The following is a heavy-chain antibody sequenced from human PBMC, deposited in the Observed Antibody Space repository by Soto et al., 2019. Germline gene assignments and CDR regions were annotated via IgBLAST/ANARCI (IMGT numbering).Heavy chain of an antibody. Sequence: GGSLRLSCAASGFTFDDYGMSWVCQAPGKGLEWVSGINWNGGSTGYADSVKGRFTISRDNAKNSLYLQINSLRAEDTALYYCARHSLGDYGRYYYYYGMDVWSQGTTVTVSS. V-gene: IGHV3-20*04. J-gene: IGHJ6*02. CDR2: INWNGGST. D-gene: IGHD4-17*01. CDR3: ARHSLGDYGRYYYYYGMDV. CDR1: GFTFDDYG.